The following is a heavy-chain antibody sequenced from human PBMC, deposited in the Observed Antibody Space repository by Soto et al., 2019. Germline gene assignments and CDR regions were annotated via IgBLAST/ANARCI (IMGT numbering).Heavy chain of an antibody. CDR1: GYTFTSTW. CDR3: VKDRSDTWSFDY. CDR2: INPYGGAA. Sequence: ASVKVSCKASGYTFTSTWIHWVRQAPGQGLEWMGIINPYGGAATYAEKFQGRVTMTRDTSTATDYLQMNSLRPDDTAVYYCVKDRSDTWSFDYWGQGTLVTVSS. D-gene: IGHD2-15*01. V-gene: IGHV1-46*01. J-gene: IGHJ4*02.